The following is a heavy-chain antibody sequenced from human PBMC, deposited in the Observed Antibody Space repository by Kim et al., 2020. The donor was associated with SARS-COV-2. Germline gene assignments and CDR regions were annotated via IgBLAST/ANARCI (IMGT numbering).Heavy chain of an antibody. J-gene: IGHJ3*02. CDR3: ARRSPSSGVRYFDWLIINGNLPDAFDI. CDR2: INHSGST. Sequence: SETLSLTCAVYGGSFSGYYWSWIRQPPGKGLEWIGEINHSGSTNYNPSLKSRVTISVDTSKNQFSLKLSSVTAADTAVYYCARRSPSSGVRYFDWLIINGNLPDAFDIWGQGTMVTVSS. D-gene: IGHD3-9*01. CDR1: GGSFSGYY. V-gene: IGHV4-34*01.